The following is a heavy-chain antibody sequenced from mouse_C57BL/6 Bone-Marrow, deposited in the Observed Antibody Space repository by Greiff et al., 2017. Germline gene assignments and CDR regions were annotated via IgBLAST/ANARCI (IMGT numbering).Heavy chain of an antibody. CDR3: ARHEGKAIDYDYDWYFDV. V-gene: IGHV1-62-2*01. Sequence: VQLQQSGAELVKPGASVKLSCKASGYTFTEYTIHWVKQRSGQGLEWIGWFYPGSGSIKYNEKFKDKATLTADKSSSTVYMELSRLTSEDSAVCFCARHEGKAIDYDYDWYFDVWGTGTTLTVSS. CDR1: GYTFTEYT. D-gene: IGHD2-4*01. J-gene: IGHJ1*03. CDR2: FYPGSGSI.